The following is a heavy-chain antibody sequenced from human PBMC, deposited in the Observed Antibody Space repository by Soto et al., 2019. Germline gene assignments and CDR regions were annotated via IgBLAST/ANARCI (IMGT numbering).Heavy chain of an antibody. CDR3: ARGFVRFGELLYYSWFDP. D-gene: IGHD3-10*01. V-gene: IGHV1-69*13. J-gene: IGHJ5*02. Sequence: ASVKVSCKASGGTFSSYAISWVRQAPGQGLEWMGGIIPIFGTANYAQKFQGRVTITADESTSTAYMELSSLRSEDTAVYYCARGFVRFGELLYYSWFDPWGQGTLVTVSS. CDR1: GGTFSSYA. CDR2: IIPIFGTA.